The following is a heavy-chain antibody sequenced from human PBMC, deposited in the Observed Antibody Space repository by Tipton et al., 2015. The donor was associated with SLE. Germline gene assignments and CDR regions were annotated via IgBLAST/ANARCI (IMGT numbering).Heavy chain of an antibody. CDR1: GYTFTSYG. CDR3: ARDIVVVIAMANYYYYGMDV. Sequence: VQLVQSGAEVKKPGASVKVSCKASGYTFTSYGISWVRQAPGQGLEWMGWISAYNGNTNYAQKLQGRVTMTTDTSTSTAYMELRSLRSEDTAVYYCARDIVVVIAMANYYYYGMDVWGQGTTVTVSS. D-gene: IGHD2-21*01. CDR2: ISAYNGNT. V-gene: IGHV1-18*01. J-gene: IGHJ6*02.